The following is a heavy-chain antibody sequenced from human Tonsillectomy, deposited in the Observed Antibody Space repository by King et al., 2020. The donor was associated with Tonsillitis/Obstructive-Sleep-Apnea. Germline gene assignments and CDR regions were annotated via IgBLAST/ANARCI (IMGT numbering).Heavy chain of an antibody. J-gene: IGHJ6*02. D-gene: IGHD3-22*01. CDR1: GFTFSSSA. Sequence: QVQLVESGGGVVXXGRSLXLSCAASGFTFSSSAMHWVRQAPGKGLEWVAVIWYDGTYKYYVDSVRGRFTISRDNSKNTLYLQMNSLRGEDTAVYYCARGGNYADVWGQGTTVTVSS. CDR2: IWYDGTYK. CDR3: ARGGNYADV. V-gene: IGHV3-33*01.